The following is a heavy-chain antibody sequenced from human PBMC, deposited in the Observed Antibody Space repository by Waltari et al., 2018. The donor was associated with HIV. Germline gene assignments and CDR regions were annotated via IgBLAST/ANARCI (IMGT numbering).Heavy chain of an antibody. V-gene: IGHV3-72*01. J-gene: IGHJ4*02. CDR2: SRSNANGYTT. CDR1: GFTLGAPY. Sequence: EVQLVESGGGLVQPGGSLILSCAASGFTLGAPYMDWVRQAPGKGLEWVGRSRSNANGYTTEYAASVEGRFSISRDEASNSAYLKMNSLKTEDTAVYFCGRGAAGSVSDYWGPGTLVTVSS. CDR3: GRGAAGSVSDY. D-gene: IGHD2-15*01.